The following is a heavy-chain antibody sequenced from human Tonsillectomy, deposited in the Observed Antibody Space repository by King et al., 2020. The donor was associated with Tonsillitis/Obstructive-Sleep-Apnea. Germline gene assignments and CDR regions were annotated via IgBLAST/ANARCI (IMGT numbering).Heavy chain of an antibody. Sequence: VQLVESGGGVVQPGRSLRLSCAASGFTFSSYGMHWVRQAPGKGLEWVAVIWYDGSNKYYADSVKGRFTISRDNSKNTLYLQMNSLRAEDTAVYYCAGDQQWLVDDAFDIWAKGQWSPSLQ. CDR1: GFTFSSYG. V-gene: IGHV3-33*01. CDR2: IWYDGSNK. D-gene: IGHD6-19*01. CDR3: AGDQQWLVDDAFDI. J-gene: IGHJ3*02.